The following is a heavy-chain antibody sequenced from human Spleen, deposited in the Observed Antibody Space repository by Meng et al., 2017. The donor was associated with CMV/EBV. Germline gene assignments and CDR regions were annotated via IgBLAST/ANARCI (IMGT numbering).Heavy chain of an antibody. J-gene: IGHJ6*02. CDR3: ARESLNADWLYYYYGMDV. CDR1: GSTFSSYD. Sequence: GGSLRLSCAASGSTFSSYDMEWVRQAPGKGLEWVSYISSSGSTIYYADSVKGRVTISRDNAKKSLYLQMNSLRAEDTAVYYCARESLNADWLYYYYGMDVWGQGTTVTVSS. V-gene: IGHV3-48*03. CDR2: ISSSGSTI. D-gene: IGHD3-9*01.